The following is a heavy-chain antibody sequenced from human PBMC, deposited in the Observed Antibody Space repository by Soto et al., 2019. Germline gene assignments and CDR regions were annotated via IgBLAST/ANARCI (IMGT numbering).Heavy chain of an antibody. CDR1: GGSIGPFY. Sequence: PSETLSLTCTVSGGSIGPFYCIFVRHPPGKGLEWIVYLYYSGNTNYNPSLKSRVTISVDASKNQVSLRLTSVTAADTAVYYCARVGGVAARTFDYWGQGTVVTVSS. CDR2: LYYSGNT. D-gene: IGHD2-15*01. J-gene: IGHJ4*02. V-gene: IGHV4-59*01. CDR3: ARVGGVAARTFDY.